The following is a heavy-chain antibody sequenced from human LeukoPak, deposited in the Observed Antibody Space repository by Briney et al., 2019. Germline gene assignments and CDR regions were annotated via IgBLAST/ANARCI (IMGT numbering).Heavy chain of an antibody. D-gene: IGHD3-22*01. V-gene: IGHV3-21*01. J-gene: IGHJ4*02. CDR2: ITSSSSYI. CDR3: ARHVVAVGFDY. CDR1: GFTFSSYS. Sequence: PGGSLRLSCAASGFTFSSYSMNWVRQAPGKGLEWVSSITSSSSYIYYADSVKGRFTISRDNAKNSLYVQMNSLRAEDTAVYYCARHVVAVGFDYWGQGTLVTVSS.